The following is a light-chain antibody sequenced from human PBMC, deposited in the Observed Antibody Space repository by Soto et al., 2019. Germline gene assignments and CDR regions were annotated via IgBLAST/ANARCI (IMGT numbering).Light chain of an antibody. V-gene: IGKV1-39*01. CDR1: QSIDNT. CDR3: QQSYSTPPMYT. CDR2: TAS. J-gene: IGKJ2*01. Sequence: DIQLTQSPSSLSPSARDRVTITCRASQSIDNTLYWYQQKRGKDPKLLIYTASRLQSGVPPRFSGSGSGTDFTLTISSLQPEDFATYYCQQSYSTPPMYTFGQGTKLEIK.